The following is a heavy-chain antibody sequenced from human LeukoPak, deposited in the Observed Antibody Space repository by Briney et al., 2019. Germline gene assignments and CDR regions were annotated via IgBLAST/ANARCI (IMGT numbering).Heavy chain of an antibody. J-gene: IGHJ5*02. D-gene: IGHD2-21*01. CDR1: GYTFTSYG. V-gene: IGHV1-18*01. Sequence: ASVKVSCKASGYTFTSYGISWVRQAPGQGLEWMGWISAYNGNTNYAQKFQGRVTITADKSTSTAYMELSSLRSEDTAVYYCARSGDSSEFDPWGQGTLVTVSS. CDR3: ARSGDSSEFDP. CDR2: ISAYNGNT.